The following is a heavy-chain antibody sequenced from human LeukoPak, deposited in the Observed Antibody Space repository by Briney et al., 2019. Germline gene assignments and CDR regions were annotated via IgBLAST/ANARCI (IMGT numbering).Heavy chain of an antibody. CDR1: GYTFSSYA. CDR3: ASSGQGPGSGSYYKDPYYYYYGMDV. V-gene: IGHV7-4-1*02. J-gene: IGHJ6*02. D-gene: IGHD3-10*01. Sequence: VASVKVSCKASGYTFSSYAMNWVRQAPGQGLEWMGWINTNTGNPTNAQGFTGRFVFSLDTSVSTAYLQISSLKAEDTAVYYCASSGQGPGSGSYYKDPYYYYYGMDVWGQGTTVTVSS. CDR2: INTNTGNP.